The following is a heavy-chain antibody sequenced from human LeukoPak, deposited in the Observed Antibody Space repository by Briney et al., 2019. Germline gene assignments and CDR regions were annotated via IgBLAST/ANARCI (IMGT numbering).Heavy chain of an antibody. CDR2: IKSKTDGGTT. D-gene: IGHD1-26*01. J-gene: IGHJ4*02. CDR1: GFTFSNAW. Sequence: SGGSLRLSCAASGFTFSNAWMSWVRQAPGKGLEWVGRIKSKTDGGTTDYAAPVKGRFTISRDDSKNTLYLQMNSLKTEDTAVYYCTTEDFSGSYFIDYWGQGTLVTVSS. V-gene: IGHV3-15*01. CDR3: TTEDFSGSYFIDY.